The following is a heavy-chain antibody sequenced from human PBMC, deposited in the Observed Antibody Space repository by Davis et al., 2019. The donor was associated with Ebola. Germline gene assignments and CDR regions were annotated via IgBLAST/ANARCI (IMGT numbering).Heavy chain of an antibody. J-gene: IGHJ6*02. D-gene: IGHD3-10*01. CDR1: GYTFTGYY. V-gene: IGHV1-2*02. CDR3: ARVGFGTYYYGMDV. Sequence: ASVKVSCKASGYTFTGYYMHWVRQAPGQGLEWMGWINPNSGGTNYAQKFQGRVTMTRDTSISTAYMELSRLRSDDTAVYYCARVGFGTYYYGMDVWGQGTTVTVSS. CDR2: INPNSGGT.